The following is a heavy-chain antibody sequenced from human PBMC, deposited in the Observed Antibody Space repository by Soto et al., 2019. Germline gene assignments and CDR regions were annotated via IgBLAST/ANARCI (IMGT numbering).Heavy chain of an antibody. CDR1: GGSFSGYS. J-gene: IGHJ4*02. D-gene: IGHD3-9*01. Sequence: QVQLQQGGAGLLKPSETLSLTCAVYGGSFSGYSWIWIRQPPGKGLEWIGEINHSGSTNYNPSLTSRVTLAVDTSNNQFSLKLSSVTAADTAVYSCARRLPYFDWPGYFDYWGQGTLVTVSS. CDR2: INHSGST. CDR3: ARRLPYFDWPGYFDY. V-gene: IGHV4-34*01.